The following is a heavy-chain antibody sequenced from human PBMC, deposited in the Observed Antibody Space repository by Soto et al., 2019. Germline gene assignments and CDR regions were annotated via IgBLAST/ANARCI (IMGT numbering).Heavy chain of an antibody. CDR1: GGSFSGYY. CDR3: ARASRSYYYYYMDV. J-gene: IGHJ6*03. CDR2: INHSGST. V-gene: IGHV4-34*01. D-gene: IGHD6-13*01. Sequence: ASETLSLTCAVYGGSFSGYYWSWIRQPPGKGLEWIGEINHSGSTNYNPSLKSRVTISVDTSKNQFSLKLSSVTAADTAVYYCARASRSYYYYYMDVWGKGTTVTVSS.